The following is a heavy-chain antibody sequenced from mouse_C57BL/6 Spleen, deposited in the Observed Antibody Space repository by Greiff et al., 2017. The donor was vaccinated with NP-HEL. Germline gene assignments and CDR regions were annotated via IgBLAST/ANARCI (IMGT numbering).Heavy chain of an antibody. CDR2: ISSGSSTI. CDR1: GFTFSDYG. V-gene: IGHV5-17*01. J-gene: IGHJ4*01. CDR3: ARLRRGSMDY. Sequence: EVKVVESGGGLVKPGGSLKLSCAASGFTFSDYGMHWVRQAPEKGLEWVAYISSGSSTIYYADTVKGRFTISRDNAKNTLFLQMTSLRSEDTAMYYCARLRRGSMDYWGQGTSVTVSS.